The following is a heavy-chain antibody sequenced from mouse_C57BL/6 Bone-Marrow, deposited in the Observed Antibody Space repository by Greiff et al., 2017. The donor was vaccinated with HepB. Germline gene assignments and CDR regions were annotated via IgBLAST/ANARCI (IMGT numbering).Heavy chain of an antibody. CDR3: ARGRWLLWFAY. Sequence: VQLQQSGAELARPGASVKLSCKASGYTFTSYGISWVKQRTGQGLEWIGEIYPRSGNTYYNEKFKGKATLTADKSSSTAYMELRSLTSEDSAVYFGARGRWLLWFAYWGQGTLVTVSA. D-gene: IGHD2-3*01. V-gene: IGHV1-81*01. CDR2: IYPRSGNT. J-gene: IGHJ3*01. CDR1: GYTFTSYG.